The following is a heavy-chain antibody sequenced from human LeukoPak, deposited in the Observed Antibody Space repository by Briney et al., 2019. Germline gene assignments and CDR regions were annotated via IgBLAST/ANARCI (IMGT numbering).Heavy chain of an antibody. CDR3: ASNYCSSTSCYREDYYYMDV. Sequence: ASVKVSCKASGYTFTSYDINWVRQATGQGLEWMGWMNPNSGNTGYAQKFQGRVTMTRNTSISTAYMELSSLRSEDTAVYYCASNYCSSTSCYREDYYYMDVWRKGTTVTVSS. D-gene: IGHD2-2*02. CDR2: MNPNSGNT. CDR1: GYTFTSYD. V-gene: IGHV1-8*01. J-gene: IGHJ6*03.